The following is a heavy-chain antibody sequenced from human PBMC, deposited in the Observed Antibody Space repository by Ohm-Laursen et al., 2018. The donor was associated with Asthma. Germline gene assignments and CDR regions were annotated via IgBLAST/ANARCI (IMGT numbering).Heavy chain of an antibody. Sequence: SLRLSCAASGFTFSSYSMNWVRQAPGKGLEWVSAISGSGGSTYYADSVKGRFTISRDNSKNTLYLQMNSLRAEDTAVYYCAKADIVVVVAASDYWGQGTLVTVSS. D-gene: IGHD2-15*01. CDR1: GFTFSSYS. CDR2: ISGSGGST. J-gene: IGHJ4*02. CDR3: AKADIVVVVAASDY. V-gene: IGHV3-23*01.